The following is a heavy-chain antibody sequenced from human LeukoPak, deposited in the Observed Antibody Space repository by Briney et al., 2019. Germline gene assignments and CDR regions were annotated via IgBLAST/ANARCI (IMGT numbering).Heavy chain of an antibody. Sequence: GGSLRLSCAASGFTFSSHWMHWVRQLPGKGLVRVSRIHRDGSSTNYADSVKGRFTISRDNAKNTLYLQVNSLRAEDTAIYYCARARPDGASYFDYWGQGILVTVSS. J-gene: IGHJ4*02. CDR1: GFTFSSHW. CDR3: ARARPDGASYFDY. V-gene: IGHV3-74*01. CDR2: IHRDGSST. D-gene: IGHD3-10*01.